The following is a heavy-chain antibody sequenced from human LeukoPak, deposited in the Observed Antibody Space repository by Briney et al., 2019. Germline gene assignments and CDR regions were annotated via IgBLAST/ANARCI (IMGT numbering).Heavy chain of an antibody. Sequence: PGGSLRLSCAASGFTFSSYAMHWVRQAPGKGLERVAVISYDGSNKYYADSVKGRFTISRDNSKNTLYLQMNSLRAEDTAVYYCASSLGELSSDYWGQGTLVTVSS. V-gene: IGHV3-30-3*01. D-gene: IGHD3-16*02. CDR2: ISYDGSNK. CDR1: GFTFSSYA. J-gene: IGHJ4*02. CDR3: ASSLGELSSDY.